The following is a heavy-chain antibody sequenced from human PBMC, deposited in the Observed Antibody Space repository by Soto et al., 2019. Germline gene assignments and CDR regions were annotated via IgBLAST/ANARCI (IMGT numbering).Heavy chain of an antibody. CDR3: VRDGTKTLRDWFDP. Sequence: SETLSLTCTVSGASISGFYWSWIRKSAGKGLERIGRIYATGTTDYNPSLKSRVMMSVDTSKKQFSLKLRSVTAADTAVYYCVRDGTKTLRDWFDPWGQGISVTVSS. V-gene: IGHV4-4*07. J-gene: IGHJ5*02. CDR2: IYATGTT. CDR1: GASISGFY. D-gene: IGHD1-1*01.